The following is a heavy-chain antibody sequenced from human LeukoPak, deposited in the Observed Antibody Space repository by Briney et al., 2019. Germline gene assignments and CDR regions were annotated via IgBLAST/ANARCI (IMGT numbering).Heavy chain of an antibody. CDR3: ARGSSSWYGDRPFDY. CDR2: INPSGGST. CDR1: GYTLTELS. Sequence: GASVKVSCKVSGYTLTELSMHWVRQAPGQGLEWMGIINPSGGSTSYAQKFQGRVTMTRDTSTSTVYMELSSLRSEDTAVYYCARGSSSWYGDRPFDYWGQGTLVTVSS. D-gene: IGHD6-13*01. J-gene: IGHJ4*02. V-gene: IGHV1-46*01.